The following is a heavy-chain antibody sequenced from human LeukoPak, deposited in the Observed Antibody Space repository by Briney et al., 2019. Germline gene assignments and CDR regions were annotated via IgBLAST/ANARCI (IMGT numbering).Heavy chain of an antibody. V-gene: IGHV4-31*03. D-gene: IGHD2-2*02. J-gene: IGHJ4*02. CDR2: IYYSGST. CDR1: GGSISSGGYY. Sequence: PSETLSLTCTVSGGSISSGGYYWSWIRQHPGKGLEWIVYIYYSGSTYYNPSLKSRVTISVDTSKNQFSLKLSSVTAADTAVYYCARGLPDIVVVPAAIRGYYFDYWGQGTLVTVSS. CDR3: ARGLPDIVVVPAAIRGYYFDY.